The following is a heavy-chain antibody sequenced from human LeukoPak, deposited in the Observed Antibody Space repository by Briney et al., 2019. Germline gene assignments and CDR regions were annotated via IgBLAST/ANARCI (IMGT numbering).Heavy chain of an antibody. D-gene: IGHD1-26*01. J-gene: IGHJ4*02. Sequence: GASVKVSCKTSGYTFSVYGISWVRQAPGQGLEWMGWITGNNGNTNYAPSLQGRVTMTTDTSTNTAYMELTSLKSDDTAVYYCARDQRNSGSYRFEYWGQGTLVTVSS. CDR2: ITGNNGNT. V-gene: IGHV1-18*01. CDR3: ARDQRNSGSYRFEY. CDR1: GYTFSVYG.